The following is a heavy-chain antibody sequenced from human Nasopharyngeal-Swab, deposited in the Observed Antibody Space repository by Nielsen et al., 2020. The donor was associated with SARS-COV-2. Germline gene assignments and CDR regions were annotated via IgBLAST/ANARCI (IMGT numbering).Heavy chain of an antibody. CDR3: VRQAYDFWSGYYVPYYYYYMDV. J-gene: IGHJ6*03. V-gene: IGHV4-39*01. CDR1: GGSISSSSYY. D-gene: IGHD3-3*01. Sequence: SETLSLTCTVSGGSISSSSYYWGWIRQPPGKGLEWIGSIYYSGSTYYNPSLKSRVTISVDTSKNQFSLKLSSVTAADTAVYYCVRQAYDFWSGYYVPYYYYYMDVWGKGTTVTVSS. CDR2: IYYSGST.